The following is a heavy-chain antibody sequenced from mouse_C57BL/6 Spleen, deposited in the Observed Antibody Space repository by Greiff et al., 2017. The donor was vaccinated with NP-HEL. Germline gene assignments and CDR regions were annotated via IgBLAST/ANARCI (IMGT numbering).Heavy chain of an antibody. D-gene: IGHD3-2*02. CDR3: ARGGDSSGYAD. V-gene: IGHV1-52*01. CDR1: GYTFTSYW. J-gene: IGHJ3*01. Sequence: VQLQQPGAELVRPGSSVKLSCKASGYTFTSYWMHWVKQRPIQGLEWIGNIDPSDSETHYNQKFKDKATLTVDKSSSTAYMQLSSLTSEDSAVYYCARGGDSSGYADWGQGTLVTVSA. CDR2: IDPSDSET.